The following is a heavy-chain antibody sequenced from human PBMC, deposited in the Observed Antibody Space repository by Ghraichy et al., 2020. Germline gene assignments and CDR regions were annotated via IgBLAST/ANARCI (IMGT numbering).Heavy chain of an antibody. CDR1: GFSFSDYS. V-gene: IGHV3-21*01. D-gene: IGHD3-16*01. Sequence: GGSLRLSCAASGFSFSDYSMHWVRQAPGKGLEWVSFISASSSYIYYADSVKGRFTISRDSAKNSLYMQMNSLRAEDTAVYYCARGGALGSYFYVMDVWGQGTTVTVSS. CDR3: ARGGALGSYFYVMDV. CDR2: ISASSSYI. J-gene: IGHJ6*02.